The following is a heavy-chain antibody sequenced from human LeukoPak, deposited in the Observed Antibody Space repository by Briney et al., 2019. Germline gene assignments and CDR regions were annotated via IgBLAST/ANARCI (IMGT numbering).Heavy chain of an antibody. D-gene: IGHD3-22*01. Sequence: ASVKVSCKASGYTFTGYYMHWVRQVPGQGLEWMGWINPNSGGTNYAQKFQGRVTMTRDTSISTAYMELSRLRSDDTAVYYCARSGGKVTMIVVVITPPDYWGQGTLVTVSS. V-gene: IGHV1-2*02. J-gene: IGHJ4*02. CDR1: GYTFTGYY. CDR3: ARSGGKVTMIVVVITPPDY. CDR2: INPNSGGT.